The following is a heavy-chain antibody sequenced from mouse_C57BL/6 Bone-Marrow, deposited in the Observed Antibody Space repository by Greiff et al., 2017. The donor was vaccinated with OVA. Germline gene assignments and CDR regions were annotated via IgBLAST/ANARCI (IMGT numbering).Heavy chain of an antibody. D-gene: IGHD1-1*01. CDR2: IDPENGDT. J-gene: IGHJ2*01. CDR1: GFNIKDDY. Sequence: EVQLQQSGAELVRPGASVKLSCTASGFNIKDDYMHWVKQRPEQGLEWIGWIDPENGDTEYASKFKGKATITADTSSNTAYLQLSSLTYEDTDVYDSTLHYYGSPYFDYWGQGTTLTVSS. V-gene: IGHV14-4*01. CDR3: TLHYYGSPYFDY.